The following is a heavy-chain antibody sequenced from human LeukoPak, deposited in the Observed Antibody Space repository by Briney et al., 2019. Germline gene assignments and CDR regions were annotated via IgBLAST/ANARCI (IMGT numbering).Heavy chain of an antibody. D-gene: IGHD5-24*01. CDR2: ISNDERNK. J-gene: IGHJ4*02. CDR3: ARPSPPGDGYNPCDY. CDR1: GFNFHNFA. V-gene: IGHV3-30*04. Sequence: GGSLRLSCEASGFNFHNFAMHWVRQAPGKGLEWVAVISNDERNKYYTDSVKGRFTISRDNSKSTVYLQMNSLRPEDTAVYYCARPSPPGDGYNPCDYWGPGALVTVSS.